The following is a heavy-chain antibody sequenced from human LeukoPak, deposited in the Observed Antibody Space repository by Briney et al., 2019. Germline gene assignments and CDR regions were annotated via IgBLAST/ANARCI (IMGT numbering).Heavy chain of an antibody. Sequence: ASVKVSCKASGYSFNNYAMNWVRQAPGQGLEWMGWINTVTEDPTYAQGFTGRFVFSLDTSVNMAYLQISSLKAEDTAVYFCARQASGWGSYPEFDYWGQGTLVTVSS. V-gene: IGHV7-4-1*04. J-gene: IGHJ4*02. D-gene: IGHD3-16*02. CDR3: ARQASGWGSYPEFDY. CDR2: INTVTEDP. CDR1: GYSFNNYA.